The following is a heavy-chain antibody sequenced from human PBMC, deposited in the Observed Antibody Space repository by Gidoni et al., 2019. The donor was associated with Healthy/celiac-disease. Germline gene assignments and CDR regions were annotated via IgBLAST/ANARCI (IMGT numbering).Heavy chain of an antibody. CDR3: ARLYYDSSGYYYNYYYYGMDV. V-gene: IGHV4-34*01. Sequence: GLEWIGEINHSGSTNYNPSLKSRVTISVDTSKNQFSLKLSSVTAADTAVYYCARLYYDSSGYYYNYYYYGMDVWGQGTTVTVSS. J-gene: IGHJ6*02. CDR2: INHSGST. D-gene: IGHD3-22*01.